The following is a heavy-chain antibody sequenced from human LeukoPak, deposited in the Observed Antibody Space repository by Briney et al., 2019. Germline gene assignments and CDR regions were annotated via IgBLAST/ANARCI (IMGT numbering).Heavy chain of an antibody. CDR3: ARDGSSGLDAFDI. Sequence: SETLSLTCTVSGGSISSSSYYWGWIRQPPGKGLEWIGSIYYSGSTYYNPSLKSRVTISVDTSKNQFSLKLSSVTAADTAVYYCARDGSSGLDAFDIWGQGTMVTVSS. J-gene: IGHJ3*02. V-gene: IGHV4-39*07. CDR1: GGSISSSSYY. D-gene: IGHD3-22*01. CDR2: IYYSGST.